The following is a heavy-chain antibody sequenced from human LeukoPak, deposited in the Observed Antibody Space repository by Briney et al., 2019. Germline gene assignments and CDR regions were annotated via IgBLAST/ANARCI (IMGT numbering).Heavy chain of an antibody. D-gene: IGHD2/OR15-2a*01. Sequence: PGGSLRLSCAASGFTFSSYWMSWVRQAPGKGLEWVANIRQDGSEKYYVDSVKGRFTISRDNAKNSLYLQMNSLRAEDTAVYYCARDRGRRYCNSTYCPYYMDVWGKGTTVTVSS. V-gene: IGHV3-7*01. CDR2: IRQDGSEK. CDR3: ARDRGRRYCNSTYCPYYMDV. J-gene: IGHJ6*04. CDR1: GFTFSSYW.